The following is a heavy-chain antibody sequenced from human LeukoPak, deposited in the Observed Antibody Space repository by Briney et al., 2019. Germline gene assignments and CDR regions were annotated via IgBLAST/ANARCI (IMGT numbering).Heavy chain of an antibody. CDR1: GGSISSGGYY. D-gene: IGHD3-10*01. CDR2: IYYSGST. CDR3: AREERYYGSGTIFSMDV. Sequence: PSETLSLTCTVSGGSISSGGYYWSWIRQHPGKGLEWIGYIYYSGSTYYNPSLKSRVTISVDTSKNQFSLKLSSVTAADTAVYYCAREERYYGSGTIFSMDVWGQGTTVTVSS. J-gene: IGHJ6*02. V-gene: IGHV4-31*03.